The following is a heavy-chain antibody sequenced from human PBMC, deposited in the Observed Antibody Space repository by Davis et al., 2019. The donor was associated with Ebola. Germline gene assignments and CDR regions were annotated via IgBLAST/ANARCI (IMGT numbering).Heavy chain of an antibody. D-gene: IGHD6-13*01. CDR2: ISGSGGST. Sequence: GESLKISCAASGFTFSSYAVSWVRQAPGKGLEWVSAISGSGGSTYYADSVKGRFTISRDNSKNTLYLQMNSLRAEDTAVYYCAKDPYYSSSWHWGWFDPWGQGTLVTVSS. CDR3: AKDPYYSSSWHWGWFDP. J-gene: IGHJ5*02. V-gene: IGHV3-23*01. CDR1: GFTFSSYA.